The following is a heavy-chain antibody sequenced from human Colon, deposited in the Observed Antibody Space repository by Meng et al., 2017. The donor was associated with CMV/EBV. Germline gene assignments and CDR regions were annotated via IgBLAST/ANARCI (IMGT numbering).Heavy chain of an antibody. CDR2: IYSTGRT. V-gene: IGHV3-53*01. J-gene: IGHJ3*01. CDR1: GISVSGNY. CDR3: ARVSSAGLALDV. Sequence: GESLKISCVASGISVSGNYMTWVRQAPGKGLEWLSVIYSTGRTYYSDSAKGRFTISRGNSQNTVYLQMDSLRGEDTATYYCARVSSAGLALDVWGQGTVVTVSS. D-gene: IGHD3-22*01.